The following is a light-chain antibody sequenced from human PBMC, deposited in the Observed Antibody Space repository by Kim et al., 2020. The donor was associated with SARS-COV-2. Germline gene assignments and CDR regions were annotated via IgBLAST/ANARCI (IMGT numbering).Light chain of an antibody. CDR2: YKSDSNK. CDR3: AIWYSNTWV. Sequence: FNCTLRSGIHVDIYNIFWYQQKPGSLPRYLLGYKSDSNKEQGSGVPSRFSGSKDASTNAGLLLISGLQSEDEADYYCAIWYSNTWVFGGGTQLTVL. J-gene: IGLJ3*02. CDR1: SGIHVDIYN. V-gene: IGLV5-39*01.